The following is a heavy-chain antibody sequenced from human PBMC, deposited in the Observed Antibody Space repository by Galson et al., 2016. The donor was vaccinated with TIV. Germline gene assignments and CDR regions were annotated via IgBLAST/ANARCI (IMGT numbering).Heavy chain of an antibody. CDR2: ISYDGSN. J-gene: IGHJ4*02. V-gene: IGHV3-30-3*01. CDR1: GFTFSSHP. CDR3: ARTLTSYYFDY. D-gene: IGHD1-20*01. Sequence: SLRLSCAASGFTFSSHPMNWVRQAPGKGLEWVAVISYDGSNHTDSVKGRFTISRDKSKNTLFLQMNSLRADDTAVYYCARTLTSYYFDYWGRGTLVTVSS.